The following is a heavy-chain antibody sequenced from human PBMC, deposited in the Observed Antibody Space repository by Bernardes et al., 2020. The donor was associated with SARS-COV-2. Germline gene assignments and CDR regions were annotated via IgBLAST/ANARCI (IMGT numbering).Heavy chain of an antibody. Sequence: ASVKVSCKASGYTFTSYYMHWVRQAPGQGLEWMGIINPSGGSTSYAQKFQGRVTMTRDTSTSTVYMELSSLRSEDTAVYYCARSYYDFWSGYYEEYYYGMDVWGQGTTVTVSS. D-gene: IGHD3-3*01. CDR1: GYTFTSYY. CDR2: INPSGGST. V-gene: IGHV1-46*01. J-gene: IGHJ6*02. CDR3: ARSYYDFWSGYYEEYYYGMDV.